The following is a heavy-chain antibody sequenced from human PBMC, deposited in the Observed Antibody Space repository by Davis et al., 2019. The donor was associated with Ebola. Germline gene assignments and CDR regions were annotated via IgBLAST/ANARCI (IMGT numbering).Heavy chain of an antibody. J-gene: IGHJ6*02. Sequence: SETLSLTCAVYGGSFSGYYWSWIRQHPGKGLEWIGYIYYSGSTYYNPSLKSRVTISVDTSKNQFSLKLSSVTAADTAVYYCARQPYSSSWYNYYGMDVWGQGTTVTVSS. V-gene: IGHV4-31*11. CDR2: IYYSGST. CDR1: GGSFSGYY. D-gene: IGHD6-13*01. CDR3: ARQPYSSSWYNYYGMDV.